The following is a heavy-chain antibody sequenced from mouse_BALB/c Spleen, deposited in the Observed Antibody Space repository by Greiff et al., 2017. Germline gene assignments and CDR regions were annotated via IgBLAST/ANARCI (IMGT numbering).Heavy chain of an antibody. CDR2: ILPGSGST. CDR3: ARWDGKWAMDY. J-gene: IGHJ4*01. D-gene: IGHD2-1*01. V-gene: IGHV1-9*01. CDR1: GYTFSSYW. Sequence: QVQLKESGAELMKPGASVKISCKATGYTFSSYWIEWVKQRPGHGLEWIGEILPGSGSTNYNEKFKGKATLTADKSSSTAYMQLSSLTSENSAVYFCARWDGKWAMDYWGQGTSVTVSS.